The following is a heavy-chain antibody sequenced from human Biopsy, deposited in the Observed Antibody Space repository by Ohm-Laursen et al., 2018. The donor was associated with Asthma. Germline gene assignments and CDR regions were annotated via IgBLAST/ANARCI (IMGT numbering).Heavy chain of an antibody. D-gene: IGHD3-9*01. Sequence: ASVKVSCKASGGTFSSYAISWVRQAPGQGLEWMGWINAGNGNTKYSQKFQGRVTITRDTSASTAYMDLSSLRSEDTAVYYCARTYYDFLTGQVHDAFAMWGQGTMVTVSS. V-gene: IGHV1-3*01. CDR2: INAGNGNT. CDR1: GGTFSSYA. CDR3: ARTYYDFLTGQVHDAFAM. J-gene: IGHJ3*02.